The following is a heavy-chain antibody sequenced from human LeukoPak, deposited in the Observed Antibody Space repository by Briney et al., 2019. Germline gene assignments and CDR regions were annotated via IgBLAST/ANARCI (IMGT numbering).Heavy chain of an antibody. CDR1: GFTFSNYW. J-gene: IGHJ4*02. Sequence: AGGSLRLSCAASGFTFSNYWMSWVRQAPGKGLEFMANIKEAGSEKYYVDSVKGRFTISRVNDKNSVHLQMNNLRDEDTAVYYCARGGGMRSWYDFDYWGQGILVTVSS. V-gene: IGHV3-7*04. CDR3: ARGGGMRSWYDFDY. D-gene: IGHD6-13*01. CDR2: IKEAGSEK.